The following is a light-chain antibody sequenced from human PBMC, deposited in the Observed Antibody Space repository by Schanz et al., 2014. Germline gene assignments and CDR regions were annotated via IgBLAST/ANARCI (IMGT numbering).Light chain of an antibody. CDR3: SSYTSAITRCV. Sequence: QSALTQPASVSGSPGQSVTISCTGTSSDVGGYDYVSWYQQHPGKAPKFMIYDVSKRPSGVPDRFSGSKSGNTASLTVSGLQAEDEADYYCSSYTSAITRCVFGTGTKLTVL. CDR2: DVS. V-gene: IGLV2-8*01. CDR1: SSDVGGYDY. J-gene: IGLJ1*01.